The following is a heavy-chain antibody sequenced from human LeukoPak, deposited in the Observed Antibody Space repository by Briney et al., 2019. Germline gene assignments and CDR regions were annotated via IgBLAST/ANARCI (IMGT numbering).Heavy chain of an antibody. CDR2: INWIGGST. J-gene: IGHJ1*01. D-gene: IGHD3-22*01. CDR1: GFTFDDYG. V-gene: IGHV3-20*04. Sequence: GGSLGLSWAASGFTFDDYGMRWVRQAPGKVLEWVSGINWIGGSTGYADSVKGRFTTSRDNAKNSLYLQMNSLRAEDTALYYCARGPTRYYYDSSGYYYSEYFQDWGQGTLVTVSS. CDR3: ARGPTRYYYDSSGYYYSEYFQD.